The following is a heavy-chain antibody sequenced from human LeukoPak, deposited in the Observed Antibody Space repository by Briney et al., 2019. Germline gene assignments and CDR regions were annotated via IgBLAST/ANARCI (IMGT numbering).Heavy chain of an antibody. V-gene: IGHV3-21*04. CDR3: AKGLLLWFGESYFDY. D-gene: IGHD3-10*01. J-gene: IGHJ4*02. CDR2: ISSSSSYI. Sequence: GGSLRLSCAASGFTFSSYSMNWVRQAPGKGLEWVSSISSSSSYIYYADSVKGRFTISRDNAKNSLYLQMNSLRAEDTAVYYCAKGLLLWFGESYFDYWGQGTLVTVSS. CDR1: GFTFSSYS.